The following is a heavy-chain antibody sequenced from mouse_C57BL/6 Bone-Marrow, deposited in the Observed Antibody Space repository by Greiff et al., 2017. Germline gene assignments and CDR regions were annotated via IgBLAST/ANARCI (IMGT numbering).Heavy chain of an antibody. CDR2: ISSGSSTI. Sequence: EVKVVESGGGLVKPGGSLKLSCAASGFTFSDYGMHWVRQAPEKGLEGVAYISSGSSTIYYADPMKGRFPISRDNSKNTLFLQMTSLRSEDTAMDYCARLGLLRFAYWGQGTLVTVSA. CDR1: GFTFSDYG. D-gene: IGHD2-3*01. V-gene: IGHV5-17*01. CDR3: ARLGLLRFAY. J-gene: IGHJ3*01.